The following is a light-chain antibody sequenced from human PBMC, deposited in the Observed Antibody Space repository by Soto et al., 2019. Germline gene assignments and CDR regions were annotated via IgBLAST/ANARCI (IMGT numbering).Light chain of an antibody. CDR1: QSVTSTY. Sequence: EIVLTQSPVTLSLSPGERATLSCTASQSVTSTYLAWYQQKPGQSPRHIIYGGSTRASDFPDRFSGGGSGKDFTLIISRVEPDDSAVYYCHCHQFDSSRVYSFGQGTKLKI. V-gene: IGKV3-20*01. J-gene: IGKJ2*03. CDR2: GGS. CDR3: HCHQFDSSRVYS.